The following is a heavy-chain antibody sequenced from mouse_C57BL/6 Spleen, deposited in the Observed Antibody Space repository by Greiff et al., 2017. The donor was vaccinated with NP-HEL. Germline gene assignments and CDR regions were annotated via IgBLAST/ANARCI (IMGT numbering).Heavy chain of an antibody. D-gene: IGHD2-4*01. Sequence: VKVVESGAELMKPGASVKLSCKATGYTFTGYWIEWVKQRPGHGLEWIGEILPGSGSTNYNAKFKGKATFTADTSSNTAYMQLSSLTTEDSAIYYCARDYYDYLYAMDYWGQGTSVTVSS. CDR3: ARDYYDYLYAMDY. CDR2: ILPGSGST. V-gene: IGHV1-9*01. J-gene: IGHJ4*01. CDR1: GYTFTGYW.